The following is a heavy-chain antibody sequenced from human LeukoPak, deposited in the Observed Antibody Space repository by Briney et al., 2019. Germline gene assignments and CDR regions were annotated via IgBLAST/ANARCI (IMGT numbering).Heavy chain of an antibody. D-gene: IGHD3-10*01. Sequence: PGGSLRLSCAASGFTFSDYYMSWIRQAPGKGLEWVSYISSSGSTIYYADSVKGRFTISRDNSKNTLYLQMNSLRAEDTAVYYCARDQLLWFGELSWDYWGQGTLVTVSS. CDR2: ISSSGSTI. J-gene: IGHJ4*02. CDR3: ARDQLLWFGELSWDY. V-gene: IGHV3-11*04. CDR1: GFTFSDYY.